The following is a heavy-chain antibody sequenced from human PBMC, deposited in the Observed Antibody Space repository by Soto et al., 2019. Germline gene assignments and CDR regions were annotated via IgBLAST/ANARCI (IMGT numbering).Heavy chain of an antibody. J-gene: IGHJ6*02. CDR1: GYTFTSYY. Sequence: GASVKVSCKASGYTFTSYYMHWVRQAPGQGLEWMGIINPSGGSTSYAQKFQGRVTMTRDTSTSTVYMELRSLRSDDTAVYYCARASEIAADLNFGGLNYYYYGMDVWGQGTTVTVSS. D-gene: IGHD6-13*01. CDR3: ARASEIAADLNFGGLNYYYYGMDV. V-gene: IGHV1-46*01. CDR2: INPSGGST.